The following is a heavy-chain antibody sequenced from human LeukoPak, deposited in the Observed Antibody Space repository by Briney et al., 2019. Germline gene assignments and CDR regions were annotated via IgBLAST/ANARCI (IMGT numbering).Heavy chain of an antibody. Sequence: PGGSLRLSCAASGFTFSSYAMSWVRQAPGKGLEWVSAISGSGGSTYYADSVKGRFTISRDNSKNTLYLQMNSLRAEDTAVYYCATAKRGSGSSPHDYWGQGTLVTVSS. D-gene: IGHD3-10*01. J-gene: IGHJ4*02. V-gene: IGHV3-23*01. CDR1: GFTFSSYA. CDR2: ISGSGGST. CDR3: ATAKRGSGSSPHDY.